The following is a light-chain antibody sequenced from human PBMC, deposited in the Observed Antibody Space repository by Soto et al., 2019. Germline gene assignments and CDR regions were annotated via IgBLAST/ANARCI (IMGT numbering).Light chain of an antibody. Sequence: DIQLTQSPSSLSASIGDRVTITCRASHYISSYLNWYQQKPGKAPKLLIHGASNLQSGVPSRFSGSGSGTKFSLPISTLEHEDFVTYYCQQSYKTPTWTFGQGTKVEIK. CDR1: HYISSY. CDR3: QQSYKTPTWT. V-gene: IGKV1-39*01. CDR2: GAS. J-gene: IGKJ1*01.